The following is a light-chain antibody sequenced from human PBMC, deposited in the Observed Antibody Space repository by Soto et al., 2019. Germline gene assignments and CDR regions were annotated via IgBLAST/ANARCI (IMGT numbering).Light chain of an antibody. V-gene: IGKV1-5*01. CDR3: QQYKSYSRT. J-gene: IGKJ1*01. Sequence: DIQMTQSPSTLSASVRDRVTMXXRASQSISSWLAWYQQKPGKAPKXMIYDASSLESGVPSRFSGSGAGTEFTLTISSLQPDDFATYYCQQYKSYSRTFGQGTKVDIK. CDR1: QSISSW. CDR2: DAS.